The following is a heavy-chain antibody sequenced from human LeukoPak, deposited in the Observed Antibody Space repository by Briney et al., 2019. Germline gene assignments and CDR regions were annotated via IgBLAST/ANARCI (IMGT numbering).Heavy chain of an antibody. CDR2: ISSSSRYT. D-gene: IGHD5-18*01. Sequence: GGSLRLSCAAPGFTFSDYYMSWIRQAPGKGVEGVSYISSSSRYTNYPHSLKGRFTISRDNAKNSLYLKMNSLRAEDTAVYYCAPGTYSYGYVFDDWGQGTLVTVSS. CDR3: APGTYSYGYVFDD. CDR1: GFTFSDYY. J-gene: IGHJ4*02. V-gene: IGHV3-11*06.